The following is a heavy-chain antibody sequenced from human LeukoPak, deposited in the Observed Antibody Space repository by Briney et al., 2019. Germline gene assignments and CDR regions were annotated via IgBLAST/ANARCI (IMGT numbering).Heavy chain of an antibody. D-gene: IGHD4-17*01. J-gene: IGHJ3*02. Sequence: GGSLRLSCAASGFTFSSYSMNWVRQAPGKGLEWVSSISSSSSYIYYADSVKGRFTISRGNAKNSLYLQMNRLRAEDTAVYYCAGVTVTADAFDIWGQGTMVTVSS. V-gene: IGHV3-21*01. CDR3: AGVTVTADAFDI. CDR2: ISSSSSYI. CDR1: GFTFSSYS.